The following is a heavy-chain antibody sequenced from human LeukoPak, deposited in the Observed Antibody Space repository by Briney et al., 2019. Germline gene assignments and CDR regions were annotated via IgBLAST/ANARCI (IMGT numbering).Heavy chain of an antibody. CDR3: ASYQGDDFWSGYPVDDYYGMDV. Sequence: SETLSLTRTVSGGSISSSSYYWGWIRQPPGKGLEWIGSIYYSGSTYYNPSLKSRVTISVDTSKNQFSLKLSSVTAADTAVYYCASYQGDDFWSGYPVDDYYGMDVWGQGTTVTVSS. V-gene: IGHV4-39*01. D-gene: IGHD3-3*01. J-gene: IGHJ6*02. CDR2: IYYSGST. CDR1: GGSISSSSYY.